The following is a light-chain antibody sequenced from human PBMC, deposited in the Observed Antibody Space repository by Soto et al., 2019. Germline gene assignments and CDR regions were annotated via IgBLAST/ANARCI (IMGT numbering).Light chain of an antibody. J-gene: IGKJ2*03. CDR1: QSVSSSW. CDR3: QQYGSSPLS. Sequence: IVLTQSPGTLSLSSGERATLSCRASQSVSSSWLAWYQQKPGQAPRLLIYDASSRATGIPDRFSGSGSGTDFTLTISRLEPEDFAVYYCQQYGSSPLSFGQGTKLEIK. CDR2: DAS. V-gene: IGKV3-20*01.